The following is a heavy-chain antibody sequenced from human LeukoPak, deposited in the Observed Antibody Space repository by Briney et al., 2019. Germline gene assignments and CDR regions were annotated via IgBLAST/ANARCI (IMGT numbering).Heavy chain of an antibody. CDR3: ARAVGVAGAVAGTDYFDH. J-gene: IGHJ4*02. V-gene: IGHV6-1*01. D-gene: IGHD6-19*01. Sequence: SQTLSLTCAISGDSVSSNSAAWNWIRQSPSRGLEWLGRTYYRSKWYNDYAVSVKSRITINPDTSKNQFSLQLNSVTPEDTAVYYCARAVGVAGAVAGTDYFDHWGQGTLVTVSS. CDR1: GDSVSSNSAA. CDR2: TYYRSKWYN.